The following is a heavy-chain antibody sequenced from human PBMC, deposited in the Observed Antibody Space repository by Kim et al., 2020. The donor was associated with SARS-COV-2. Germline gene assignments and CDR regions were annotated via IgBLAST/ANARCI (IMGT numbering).Heavy chain of an antibody. Sequence: VKGRFTISRHNSKNTLYLQMNSLRAEDTAVYYCARDRGDILTGYYSGMDVWGQGTTVTVSS. J-gene: IGHJ6*02. V-gene: IGHV3-53*04. CDR3: ARDRGDILTGYYSGMDV. D-gene: IGHD3-9*01.